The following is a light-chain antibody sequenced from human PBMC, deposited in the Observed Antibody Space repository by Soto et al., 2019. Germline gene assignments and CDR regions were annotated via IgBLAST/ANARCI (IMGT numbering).Light chain of an antibody. Sequence: QSALTQPASVSGSPGQSITISCTGTSSDVGGYNYVSWYQQHPGKAPKLIIYEVTHRPSGVSDRFSASKSGNTASLTISGLQAEDEADYYCNSFRVSHLYVFGTGTKVTVL. V-gene: IGLV2-14*01. CDR2: EVT. J-gene: IGLJ1*01. CDR3: NSFRVSHLYV. CDR1: SSDVGGYNY.